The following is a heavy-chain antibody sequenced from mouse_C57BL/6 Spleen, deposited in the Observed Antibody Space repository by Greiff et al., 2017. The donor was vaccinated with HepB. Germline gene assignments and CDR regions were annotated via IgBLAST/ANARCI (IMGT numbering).Heavy chain of an antibody. CDR1: GFTFSNYW. CDR2: IRLKSDNYAT. Sequence: EVKLEESGGGLVQPGGSMKLSCVASGFTFSNYWMNWVRQSPEKGLEWVAQIRLKSDNYATHYAESVKGRFTISRDDSKSSVYLQMNNLRAEDTGIYYCTGSSGSDYWGQGTLVTVSA. J-gene: IGHJ3*01. CDR3: TGSSGSDY. D-gene: IGHD3-2*02. V-gene: IGHV6-3*01.